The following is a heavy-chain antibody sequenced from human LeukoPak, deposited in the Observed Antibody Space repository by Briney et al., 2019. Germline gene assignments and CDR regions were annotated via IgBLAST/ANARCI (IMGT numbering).Heavy chain of an antibody. D-gene: IGHD2-8*01. Sequence: PGGSLRLSCAASGFTFSSYAMSWVRQAPGKGLEWVSAISGSGGSTYYADSVKGRFTISRDNSKNTLYLQMNSLRAEDTAVYYCAKDYHIVLMVYAIISKGAFDIWGQGTMVTVSS. CDR3: AKDYHIVLMVYAIISKGAFDI. J-gene: IGHJ3*02. CDR1: GFTFSSYA. V-gene: IGHV3-23*01. CDR2: ISGSGGST.